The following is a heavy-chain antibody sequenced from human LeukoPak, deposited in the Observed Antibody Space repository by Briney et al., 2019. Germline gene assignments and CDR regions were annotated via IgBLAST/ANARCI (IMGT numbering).Heavy chain of an antibody. V-gene: IGHV4-34*01. D-gene: IGHD1-26*01. J-gene: IGHJ4*02. CDR2: INHSGST. CDR1: GGSFCGYY. CDR3: ARSGVGATRASHY. Sequence: SETLSLTCAVYGGSFCGYYWSWIRQPPGKGLEWIGEINHSGSTNYNPSLKSRVTISVDTSKNQFSLKLSSVTAADTAVYYCARSGVGATRASHYWGQGTLVTVSS.